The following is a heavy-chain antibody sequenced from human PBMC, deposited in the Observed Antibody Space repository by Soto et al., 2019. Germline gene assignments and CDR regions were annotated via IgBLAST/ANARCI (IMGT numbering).Heavy chain of an antibody. J-gene: IGHJ6*02. V-gene: IGHV1-2*02. CDR2: INPNVGGT. CDR1: GYTFTVYY. CDR3: ARDGAYCDGDCYSIRPNYGMDV. Sequence: ASMKVSCKAAGYTFTVYYMHWLRQAHGQGLEWMGWINPNVGGTNYAQKFQGGVTMTRDTSISTVDMEMSRLRSADTAVYYCARDGAYCDGDCYSIRPNYGMDVWGQGTTVTVSS. D-gene: IGHD2-21*02.